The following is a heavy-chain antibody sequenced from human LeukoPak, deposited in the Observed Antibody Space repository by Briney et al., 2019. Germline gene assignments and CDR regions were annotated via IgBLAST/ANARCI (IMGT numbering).Heavy chain of an antibody. V-gene: IGHV7-4-1*02. CDR3: AVGLNSRWPNWYFDL. CDR1: RYNFTSNA. J-gene: IGHJ2*01. CDR2: INTNTGDP. Sequence: ASVKVSCKASRYNFTSNAMHWVRQAPGQGLEWMGWINTNTGDPTYAQGFTGRFVFSLDTSVTTTYLQINSPKAEDTAVYYCAVGLNSRWPNWYFDLWGRGTLVTVSS. D-gene: IGHD6-13*01.